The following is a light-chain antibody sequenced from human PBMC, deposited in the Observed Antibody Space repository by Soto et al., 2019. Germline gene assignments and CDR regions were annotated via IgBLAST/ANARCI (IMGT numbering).Light chain of an antibody. V-gene: IGKV3-15*01. Sequence: IVLTQSPGTLSVSPGERATLSCRASQSVSSYLAWYQQKPGQPPRLLIYGASTRATGIPARFSGSGSGTDFTLTISSLQSEDFAVYYCQQYNNWPRTFGQGTKVDIK. J-gene: IGKJ1*01. CDR1: QSVSSY. CDR2: GAS. CDR3: QQYNNWPRT.